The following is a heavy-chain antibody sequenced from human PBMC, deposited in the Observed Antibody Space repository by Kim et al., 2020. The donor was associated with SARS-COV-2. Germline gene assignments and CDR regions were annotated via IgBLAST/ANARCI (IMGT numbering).Heavy chain of an antibody. J-gene: IGHJ4*02. D-gene: IGHD2-2*01. CDR3: ASLKYDY. V-gene: IGHV3-7*01. CDR2: DGSEK. Sequence: DGSEKNWWDSVRGRFTISRDNAEKSLYLQMDSLRAEDTAVYYCASLKYDYWGRGALVTVSS.